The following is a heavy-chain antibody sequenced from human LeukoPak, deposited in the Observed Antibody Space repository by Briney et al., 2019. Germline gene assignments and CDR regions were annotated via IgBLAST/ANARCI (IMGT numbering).Heavy chain of an antibody. CDR2: INPSGGST. CDR3: ARDSSSGWYGGYYFDY. J-gene: IGHJ4*02. CDR1: GYSFTSYY. V-gene: IGHV1-46*01. D-gene: IGHD6-19*01. Sequence: ASVKVSCKASGYSFTSYYMHWVRQAPGQGLEWMGIINPSGGSTSYAQKFQGGATMTRDTSTSTVYMELSSLRSEDTAVYYCARDSSSGWYGGYYFDYWGQGTLVTVSS.